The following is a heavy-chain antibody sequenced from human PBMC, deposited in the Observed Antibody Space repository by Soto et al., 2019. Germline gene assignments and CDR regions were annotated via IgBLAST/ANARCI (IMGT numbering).Heavy chain of an antibody. CDR1: GFTFSSYA. J-gene: IGHJ6*02. D-gene: IGHD3-9*01. V-gene: IGHV3-30-3*01. CDR3: ARDLLLRYFDWLSEHYYYYGMDV. Sequence: GGSLRLSCAASGFTFSSYAMHWVRQAPGKGLEWVAVISYDGSNKYYADSVKGRFTISRDNSKNTLYLQMNSLRAEDTAVYYCARDLLLRYFDWLSEHYYYYGMDVWGQGTTVTVSS. CDR2: ISYDGSNK.